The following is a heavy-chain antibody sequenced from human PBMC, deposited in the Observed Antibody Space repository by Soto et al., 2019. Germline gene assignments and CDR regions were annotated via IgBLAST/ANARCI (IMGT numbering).Heavy chain of an antibody. Sequence: SETLSLTCTVSGDSINNYYWSWIRESPGKGLEWIGYIYYRGNTNYNPSLKSRVTISVDTSKNQFSLKLSSVTAADTAVYYCARALILTGYYIHDAFDIWGQGTMVTVSS. CDR2: IYYRGNT. J-gene: IGHJ3*02. CDR1: GDSINNYY. D-gene: IGHD3-9*01. V-gene: IGHV4-59*01. CDR3: ARALILTGYYIHDAFDI.